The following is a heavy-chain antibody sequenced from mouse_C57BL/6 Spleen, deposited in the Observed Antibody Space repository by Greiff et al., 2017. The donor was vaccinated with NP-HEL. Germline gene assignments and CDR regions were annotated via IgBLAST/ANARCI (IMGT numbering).Heavy chain of an antibody. D-gene: IGHD1-1*01. CDR1: GYTFTSYW. J-gene: IGHJ2*01. V-gene: IGHV1-50*01. CDR2: IDPSDSYT. Sequence: QVQLKQPGAELVKPGASVKLSCKASGYTFTSYWMQWVKQRPGQGLEWIGEIDPSDSYTNYNQKFKGKATLTVDTSSSTAYMQLSSLTSEDSAVYYCARDYGSSFYYFDYWGQGTTLTVSS. CDR3: ARDYGSSFYYFDY.